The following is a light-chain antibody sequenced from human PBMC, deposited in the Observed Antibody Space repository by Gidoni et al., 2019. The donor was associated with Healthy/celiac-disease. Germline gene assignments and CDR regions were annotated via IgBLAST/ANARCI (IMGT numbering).Light chain of an antibody. CDR1: QSISSY. CDR3: QQSYSPLFT. V-gene: IGKV1-39*01. J-gene: IGKJ3*01. Sequence: DIQMTQSPSSLPASVGDRVTITCRASQSISSYLNWYQQKPGKAPKLLIYAASSLQSGVPSRFSGSGSGTDFTLTISSLQPEDFATYYCQQSYSPLFTFGPGTKVDIK. CDR2: AAS.